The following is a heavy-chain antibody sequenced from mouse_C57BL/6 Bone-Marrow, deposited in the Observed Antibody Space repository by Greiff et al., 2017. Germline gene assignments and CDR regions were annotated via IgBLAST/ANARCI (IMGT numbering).Heavy chain of an antibody. D-gene: IGHD2-1*01. CDR2: INPNNGGT. V-gene: IGHV1-26*01. CDR1: GYTFTDYY. CDR3: ARGGYYGNFDY. Sequence: EVQLQQSGPELVKPGASVKISCKASGYTFTDYYMNWVKQSHGKSLEWIGDINPNNGGTSFNQKFKGKATLTVDKSSSTAYMELRSLTSEDSAVYYCARGGYYGNFDYWGQGTTLTVSS. J-gene: IGHJ2*01.